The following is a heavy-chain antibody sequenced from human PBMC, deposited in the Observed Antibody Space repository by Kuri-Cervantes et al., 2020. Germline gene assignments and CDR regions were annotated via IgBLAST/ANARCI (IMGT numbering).Heavy chain of an antibody. Sequence: SETMSLTCAVYVESFSGYSWTWISQPPGKGLEWIGEINHSGNTNYNPSLKSRATISVDTSNKQFSLKMTSVTAADTAVYHCARVHHTGWFDPWGQGTLVTVSS. J-gene: IGHJ5*02. CDR1: VESFSGYS. D-gene: IGHD1-14*01. CDR2: INHSGNT. CDR3: ARVHHTGWFDP. V-gene: IGHV4-34*01.